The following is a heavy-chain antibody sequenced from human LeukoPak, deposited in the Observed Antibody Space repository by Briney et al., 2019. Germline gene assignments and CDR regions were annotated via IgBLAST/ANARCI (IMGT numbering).Heavy chain of an antibody. CDR3: ARVWGTYCGGDCPNDY. CDR1: GFAFSSYA. CDR2: INHSGST. Sequence: GSLRLSCAASGFAFSSYAMSWVRQAPGKGLEWIGEINHSGSTNYNPSLKSRVTISVDTSKNQFSLKLSSVTAADTAVYYCARVWGTYCGGDCPNDYWGQGILVTVSS. J-gene: IGHJ4*02. D-gene: IGHD2-21*02. V-gene: IGHV4-34*01.